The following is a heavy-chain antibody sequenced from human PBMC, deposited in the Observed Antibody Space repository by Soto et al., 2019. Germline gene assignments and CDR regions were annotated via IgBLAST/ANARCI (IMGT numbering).Heavy chain of an antibody. J-gene: IGHJ6*02. V-gene: IGHV4-59*01. D-gene: IGHD6-6*01. CDR3: ARVNSSSSRYYYYGMDV. CDR2: IYYSGST. CDR1: GGSISSYY. Sequence: SETLSLTCTVSGGSISSYYCIFIRHPPCKGLEWIGYIYYSGSTNYNPSLKSRVTISVDTSKNQFSLKLSSVTAADTAVYYCARVNSSSSRYYYYGMDVWGQGTTVTSP.